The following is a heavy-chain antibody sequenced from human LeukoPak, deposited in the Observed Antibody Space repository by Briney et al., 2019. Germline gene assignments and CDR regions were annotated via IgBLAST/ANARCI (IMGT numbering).Heavy chain of an antibody. J-gene: IGHJ4*02. V-gene: IGHV3-53*01. D-gene: IGHD3-22*01. Sequence: GGFLRLSCAASGFTFTSYAMNWVRQAPGKGLEWVSVIYSGGSTYYADSVKGRFTISRDNSKNTLYLQMNSLRAEDTAVYYCASGDYYDSSGYSYYFDYWGQGTLVTVSS. CDR2: IYSGGST. CDR3: ASGDYYDSSGYSYYFDY. CDR1: GFTFTSYA.